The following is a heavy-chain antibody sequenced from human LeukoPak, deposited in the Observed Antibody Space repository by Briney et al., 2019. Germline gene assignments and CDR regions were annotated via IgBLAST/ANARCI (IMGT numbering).Heavy chain of an antibody. CDR3: ARAPPNSWIDY. D-gene: IGHD1/OR15-1a*01. Sequence: PGRSLRLSCAASGFTFSNFALYWVRQAPGKGLEWVTVISYDGSDKHYADSVKGRFTISRDNSKNTLYPQMNSLRDEDTAVYYCARAPPNSWIDYWGQGTLVTVSS. J-gene: IGHJ4*02. CDR2: ISYDGSDK. CDR1: GFTFSNFA. V-gene: IGHV3-30*04.